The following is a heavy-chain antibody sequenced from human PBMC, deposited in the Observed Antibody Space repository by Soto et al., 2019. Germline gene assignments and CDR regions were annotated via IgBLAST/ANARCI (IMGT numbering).Heavy chain of an antibody. CDR1: GGAISNTTYY. CDR3: ARGSTWQGRDWFDP. Sequence: SETLSLTCTVSGGAISNTTYYWGWIRQPPGKRLEWIGSVSFSGSKYYNPSPKSRVTFSIDTSKTLISLKVRSVTAADTAVYYCARGSTWQGRDWFDPWGQGTLVTVSS. CDR2: VSFSGSK. V-gene: IGHV4-39*01. J-gene: IGHJ5*02. D-gene: IGHD6-13*01.